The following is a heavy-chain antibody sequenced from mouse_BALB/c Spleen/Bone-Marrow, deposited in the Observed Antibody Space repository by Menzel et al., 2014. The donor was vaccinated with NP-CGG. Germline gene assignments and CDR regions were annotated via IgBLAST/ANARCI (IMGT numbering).Heavy chain of an antibody. CDR1: GYTFSSYW. D-gene: IGHD1-2*01. CDR3: ARGGYYGPQFAF. CDR2: ILPGSASN. J-gene: IGHJ3*01. Sequence: VQLQQSGAELMKPGASVKISCKATGYTFSSYWLEWVKQRPGHGLEWIGEILPGSASNNYNEKFKGKATFAADTSSNTAYMQLSSLTSEDSAVYYCARGGYYGPQFAFWGQGTLVTVSA. V-gene: IGHV1-9*01.